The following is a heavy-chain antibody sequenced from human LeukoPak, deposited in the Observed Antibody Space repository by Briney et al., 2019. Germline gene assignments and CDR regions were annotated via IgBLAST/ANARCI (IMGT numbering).Heavy chain of an antibody. CDR1: GFTFSSYG. D-gene: IGHD5-24*01. CDR3: ARRDGGYKFAGFDP. CDR2: ISGSGGRT. Sequence: GGSLRLSCAASGFTFSSYGMSWVRQAPGKGLEWVSAISGSGGRTFYADSVQGRFTISRDNYKNTLNLQMNSLRAEDTAVYYCARRDGGYKFAGFDPWGQGTLVTVSS. J-gene: IGHJ5*02. V-gene: IGHV3-23*01.